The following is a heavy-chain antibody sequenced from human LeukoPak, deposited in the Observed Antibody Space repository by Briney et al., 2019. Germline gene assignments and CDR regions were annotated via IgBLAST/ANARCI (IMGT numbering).Heavy chain of an antibody. Sequence: SVTVSCKASGGTFSSYAITWVRQAPGQGLEWMGGIIPIFGTANYAQKFQGRVTITTDESTSIAYMELSSLRSEDTAVYYCARKGAPDDAFDIWGQGTMVTVSS. CDR3: ARKGAPDDAFDI. CDR2: IIPIFGTA. J-gene: IGHJ3*02. D-gene: IGHD1-26*01. V-gene: IGHV1-69*05. CDR1: GGTFSSYA.